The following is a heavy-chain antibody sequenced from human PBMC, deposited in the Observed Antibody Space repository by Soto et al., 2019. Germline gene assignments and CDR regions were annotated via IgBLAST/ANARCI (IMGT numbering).Heavy chain of an antibody. CDR1: GGSISSYYW. D-gene: IGHD3-22*01. CDR2: IYWDDDK. V-gene: IGHV2-5*08. J-gene: IGHJ5*02. Sequence: TLSLTCTVSGGSISSYYWSWIRQPPGKALEWLALIYWDDDKRYSPSLKSRLTITKDTSKNQVVLTMTNMDPVDTATYYCAHSLIGYDYDSSGSNWFDPWGQGTLVTVSS. CDR3: AHSLIGYDYDSSGSNWFDP.